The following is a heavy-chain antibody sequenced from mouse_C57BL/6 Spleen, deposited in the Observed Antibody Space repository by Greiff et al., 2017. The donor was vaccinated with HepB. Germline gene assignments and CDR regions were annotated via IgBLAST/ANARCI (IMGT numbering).Heavy chain of an antibody. Sequence: EVKLMESGEGLVKPGGSLKLSCAASGFTFSSYAMSWVRQTPEKRLEWVAYISSGGDYIYYADTVKGRFTISRDNARNTLYLQMSSLKSEDTAMYYGTRDYYGSSYPWFAYWGQGTLVTVSA. CDR2: ISSGGDYI. CDR3: TRDYYGSSYPWFAY. V-gene: IGHV5-9-1*02. CDR1: GFTFSSYA. D-gene: IGHD1-1*01. J-gene: IGHJ3*01.